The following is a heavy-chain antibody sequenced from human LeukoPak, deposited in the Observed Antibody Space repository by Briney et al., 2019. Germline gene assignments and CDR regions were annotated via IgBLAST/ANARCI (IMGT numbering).Heavy chain of an antibody. J-gene: IGHJ4*02. Sequence: GGSLRHSCSASGFTFSSYAMHWVRQAPGKGLEYVSAISSNGGSTYYADSVKGRFTISRDNSKNTLYLQMSSLRAEDTAVYYCVKDSDRSGWYLVDYWGQGTLVTVSS. CDR2: ISSNGGST. CDR3: VKDSDRSGWYLVDY. D-gene: IGHD6-19*01. V-gene: IGHV3-64D*06. CDR1: GFTFSSYA.